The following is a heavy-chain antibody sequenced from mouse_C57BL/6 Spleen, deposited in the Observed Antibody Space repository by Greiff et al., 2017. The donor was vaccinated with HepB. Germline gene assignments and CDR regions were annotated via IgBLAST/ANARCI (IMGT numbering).Heavy chain of an antibody. CDR2: ISGGGGNT. J-gene: IGHJ3*01. CDR3: ARRDYGIPFAY. V-gene: IGHV5-9*01. Sequence: VESGGGLVKPGGSLKLSCAASGFTFSSYTMSWVRQTPEKRLEWVATISGGGGNTYYPDSVKGRFTISRDNAKNTLYLQMSSLRSEDTALYYCARRDYGIPFAYWGQGTLVTVSA. D-gene: IGHD1-1*01. CDR1: GFTFSSYT.